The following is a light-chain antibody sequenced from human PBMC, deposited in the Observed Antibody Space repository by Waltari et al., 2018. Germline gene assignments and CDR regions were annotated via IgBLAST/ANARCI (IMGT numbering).Light chain of an antibody. V-gene: IGLV2-14*03. CDR3: SSYTSSDTLVV. J-gene: IGLJ2*01. CDR2: DVN. CDR1: SSDVGGYNY. Sequence: QSALTQPASVSGSPGQSITISCTGTSSDVGGYNYVSWYQQHPGKAPKLMIYDVNNRPSVISIRFSGSKSDNTASLTISGLQVEDEADYYCSSYTSSDTLVVFGGGTRLTVL.